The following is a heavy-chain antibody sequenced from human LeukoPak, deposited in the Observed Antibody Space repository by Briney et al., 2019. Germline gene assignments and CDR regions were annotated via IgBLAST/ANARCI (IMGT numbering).Heavy chain of an antibody. CDR3: ARDHNYAFDN. Sequence: GGSLRLSCTASGFPFSDYIMNWVRQAPGKGLEWISYIGISSGNTKYADSVRGRFTISADNAKNSLYLQMNSLRVEDTAVYYCARDHNYAFDNWGQGTLVSVSS. CDR1: GFPFSDYI. V-gene: IGHV3-48*04. D-gene: IGHD1-1*01. J-gene: IGHJ4*02. CDR2: IGISSGNT.